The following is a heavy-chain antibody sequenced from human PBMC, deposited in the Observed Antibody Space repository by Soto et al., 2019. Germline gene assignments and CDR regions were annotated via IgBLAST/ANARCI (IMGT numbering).Heavy chain of an antibody. CDR2: ISAHNGNT. D-gene: IGHD1-1*01. J-gene: IGHJ4*02. CDR3: ARGRYGDY. Sequence: QVHLVQSGAEVKKPGASVKVSCKGSGYTFTSYGITWVRQAPGQGLEWMGWISAHNGNTDYAQKLQDRVTVTRDTSTSTAYMELRSLRSDDTSVYYCARGRYGDYWGQGALVTVSS. V-gene: IGHV1-18*01. CDR1: GYTFTSYG.